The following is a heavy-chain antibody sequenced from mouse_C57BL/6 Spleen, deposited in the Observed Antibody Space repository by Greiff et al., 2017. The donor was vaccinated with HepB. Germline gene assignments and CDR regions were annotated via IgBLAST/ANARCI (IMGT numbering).Heavy chain of an antibody. J-gene: IGHJ2*01. D-gene: IGHD1-2*01. V-gene: IGHV2-2*01. CDR1: GFSLTSYG. CDR3: ARKNYDGLFDY. Sequence: VKLVESGPGLVQPSQSLSITCTVSGFSLTSYGVHWVRQSPGKGLEWLGVIWSGGSTDYNAAFISRLSISKDNSKSQVFFKMNSLQADDTAIYYCARKNYDGLFDYWGQGTTLTVSS. CDR2: IWSGGST.